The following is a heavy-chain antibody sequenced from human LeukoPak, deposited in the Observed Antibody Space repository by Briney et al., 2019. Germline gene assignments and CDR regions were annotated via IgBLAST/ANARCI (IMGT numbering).Heavy chain of an antibody. CDR3: ARELSREKDY. CDR1: GFTLSSYW. D-gene: IGHD3-16*02. J-gene: IGHJ4*02. Sequence: GGSLRLSCAAPGFTLSSYWMHWVRQAPGKGLVWVSRINTDGSSTTYVDSVKGRFTISRDNAKNTLYLKMNSLRAEDTAVYYCARELSREKDYWGQGTLVTVSS. V-gene: IGHV3-74*01. CDR2: INTDGSST.